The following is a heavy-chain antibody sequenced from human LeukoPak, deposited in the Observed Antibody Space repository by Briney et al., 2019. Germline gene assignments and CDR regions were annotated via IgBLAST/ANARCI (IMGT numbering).Heavy chain of an antibody. CDR2: IYYSGST. D-gene: IGHD3-16*01. CDR3: ARASPMAGGDDYYYYGMDV. Sequence: PSETLSLTCTVSGGSISSYYWSWIRQPPGKGLEWIGYIYYSGSTNYNPSLKSRVTISVDTSKNQFSLKLSSVTAADTAVYYCARASPMAGGDDYYYYGMDVWGQGTTVTVSS. J-gene: IGHJ6*02. CDR1: GGSISSYY. V-gene: IGHV4-59*01.